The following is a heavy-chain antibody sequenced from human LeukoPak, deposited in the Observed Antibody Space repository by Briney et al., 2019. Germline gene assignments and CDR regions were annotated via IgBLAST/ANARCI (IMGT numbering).Heavy chain of an antibody. Sequence: GGSLRLSCAVSGITLSNYGMSWVRQAPGKGLKWVAGISGSGGGTNYADSVKGRFTISSDNPRNTLYLQMNSLRAEDTAVYFCAKRGVVIRVILVGFHKEAYYFDSWGQGALVTVSS. D-gene: IGHD3-22*01. CDR1: GITLSNYG. CDR2: ISGSGGGT. CDR3: AKRGVVIRVILVGFHKEAYYFDS. J-gene: IGHJ4*02. V-gene: IGHV3-23*01.